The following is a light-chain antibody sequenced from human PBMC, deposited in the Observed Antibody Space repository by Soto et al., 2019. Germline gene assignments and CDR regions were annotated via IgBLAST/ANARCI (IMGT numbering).Light chain of an antibody. CDR2: GAS. J-gene: IGKJ4*01. Sequence: EIVLTQSPGTLSLSAGERATLSCRASQSVSGSYLAWYQQKPGQAPRLLIYGASSRATGIPDRFSGSGSGTDFTLTISRLEPEDFAVYYCQQYGTSVLTFGGGTKVEIK. CDR3: QQYGTSVLT. CDR1: QSVSGSY. V-gene: IGKV3-20*01.